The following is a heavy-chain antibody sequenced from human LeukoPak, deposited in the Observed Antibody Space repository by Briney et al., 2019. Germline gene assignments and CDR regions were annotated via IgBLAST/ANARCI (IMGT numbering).Heavy chain of an antibody. J-gene: IGHJ4*02. V-gene: IGHV4-39*01. CDR3: ARLLVSDGDRGAPYYFDY. CDR2: IYYSGST. CDR1: GGSISSSSYY. Sequence: SETLSLTCTVSGGSISSSSYYWGWIRQPPGKGLEWIGSIYYSGSTYYNPSLKSRVTISVDTSKNQFSLKLSSVTAADTAVYYCARLLVSDGDRGAPYYFDYWGQGTLVTVSS. D-gene: IGHD5/OR15-5a*01.